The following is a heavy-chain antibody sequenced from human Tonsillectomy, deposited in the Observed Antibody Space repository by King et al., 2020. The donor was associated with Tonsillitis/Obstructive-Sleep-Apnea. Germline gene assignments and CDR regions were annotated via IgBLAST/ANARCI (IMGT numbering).Heavy chain of an antibody. V-gene: IGHV4-34*01. CDR3: ARETTTDAFDI. Sequence: VQLQQWGAGLLKPSETLSLTCAVYGGSFNGYYWSWIRQPPGKGLEWIGEIDHSGSTNSNPSLKSRVTTSLDTSKNQFSLKLSSVTAADTAVYYCARETTTDAFDIWGQGTMVTVSS. D-gene: IGHD1-7*01. J-gene: IGHJ3*02. CDR2: IDHSGST. CDR1: GGSFNGYY.